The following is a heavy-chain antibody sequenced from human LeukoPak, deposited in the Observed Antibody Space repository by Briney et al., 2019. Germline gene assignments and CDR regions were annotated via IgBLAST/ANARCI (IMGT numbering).Heavy chain of an antibody. V-gene: IGHV1-8*01. CDR2: MNPNSGNT. CDR1: GYTFTSYD. D-gene: IGHD6-6*01. Sequence: ASVKVSCKASGYTFTSYDINWVRQATGQGREWMGWMNPNSGNTGYAQKFQGRVTMTRNTSISTAYMELSSLRSEDTAVYYCARLSIAARPSGHYYGMDVWGQGTTVTVSS. CDR3: ARLSIAARPSGHYYGMDV. J-gene: IGHJ6*02.